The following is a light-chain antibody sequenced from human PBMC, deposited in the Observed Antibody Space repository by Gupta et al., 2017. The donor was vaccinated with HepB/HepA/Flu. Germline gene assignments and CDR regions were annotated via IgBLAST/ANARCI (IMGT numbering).Light chain of an antibody. J-gene: IGKJ2*01. CDR2: AAS. Sequence: IQLTQSPSSLSASVGDRVTITCRASQSISSYLNWYQQKPGKAPNLLIYAASNLQSGAPSRFSGGGEGTDFTLTISSLQPEDFATYYCQQSHSLPQTFGQGTKLEIK. CDR1: QSISSY. CDR3: QQSHSLPQT. V-gene: IGKV1-39*01.